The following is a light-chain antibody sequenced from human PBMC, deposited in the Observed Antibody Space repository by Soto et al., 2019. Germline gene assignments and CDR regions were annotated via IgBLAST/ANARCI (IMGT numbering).Light chain of an antibody. CDR1: QSIFSS. J-gene: IGKJ1*01. Sequence: DIQMTQSPSSLSASVGDRVTITCRAGQSIFSSLNWYQQRPGKAPTLLTYKAFSLQSGVPSRFSGSGSGTEFTLTISSLQPEDFATYYCQQSYSTPRTFGQGTKVDIK. V-gene: IGKV1-39*01. CDR3: QQSYSTPRT. CDR2: KAF.